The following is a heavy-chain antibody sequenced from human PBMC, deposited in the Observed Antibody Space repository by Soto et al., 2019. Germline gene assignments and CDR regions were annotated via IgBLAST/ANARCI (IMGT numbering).Heavy chain of an antibody. V-gene: IGHV4-39*01. D-gene: IGHD2-21*01. CDR1: GDSLSGSTYY. CDR2: RLDSANT. CDR3: ARHGPWSYVL. J-gene: IGHJ4*02. Sequence: QLQLQESGPGLVKPSETLSLTCTVSGDSLSGSTYYWGWIRQPPGKGLQWVVSRLDSANTYYNPSLKSRVTISVDTSNNQFSRRLNSVTAADTAIYYCARHGPWSYVLWGQGTLVTVSS.